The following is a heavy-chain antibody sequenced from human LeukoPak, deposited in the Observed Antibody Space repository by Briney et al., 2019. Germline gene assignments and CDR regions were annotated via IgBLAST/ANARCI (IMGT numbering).Heavy chain of an antibody. CDR3: AKDRHDYGDYAFDS. D-gene: IGHD4-17*01. J-gene: IGHJ4*02. CDR1: GFIFRDYV. CDR2: IWRTGDWT. V-gene: IGHV3-23*05. Sequence: AGGFLRLSCIASGFIFRDYVMSWVRQAPGKGPEWVAAIWRTGDWTYYVDSVKGRFTISRDNSKNTLYLQMNRLRVADTAIYYCAKDRHDYGDYAFDSWGQGTLVTVSS.